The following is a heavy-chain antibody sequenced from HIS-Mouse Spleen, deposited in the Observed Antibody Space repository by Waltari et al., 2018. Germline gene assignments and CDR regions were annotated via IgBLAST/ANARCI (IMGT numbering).Heavy chain of an antibody. J-gene: IGHJ3*02. V-gene: IGHV3-15*01. CDR2: IKSKTDGGTT. CDR3: TTRMWELDAFDI. Sequence: EVQLVESGGGLVKPGGSLRLSCAASGFTFSNAWMSWVRQAPGKGLEWVGRIKSKTDGGTTDYAAPVKGRFTISRDDSKNTLYLQMNSLKTEDTAVYYFTTRMWELDAFDIWGQGTMVTVSS. D-gene: IGHD1-26*01. CDR1: GFTFSNAW.